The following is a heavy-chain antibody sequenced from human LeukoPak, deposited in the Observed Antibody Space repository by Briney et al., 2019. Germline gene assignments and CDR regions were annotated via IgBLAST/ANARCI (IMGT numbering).Heavy chain of an antibody. CDR1: GFTFSSYA. V-gene: IGHV3-23*01. CDR3: AKDVEGSYYGSGSYTLYYFDY. CDR2: ISGSGGST. Sequence: PGGSLRLSCAASGFTFSSYAMSWVRQAPGKGLEWVSAISGSGGSTYYADSVKGRFTISRDNSKNTLYLQMNSLRAEDTAVYYCAKDVEGSYYGSGSYTLYYFDYWGQGTLFTVSS. D-gene: IGHD3-10*01. J-gene: IGHJ4*02.